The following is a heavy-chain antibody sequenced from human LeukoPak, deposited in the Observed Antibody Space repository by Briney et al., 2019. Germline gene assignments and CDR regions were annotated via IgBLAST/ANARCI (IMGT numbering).Heavy chain of an antibody. CDR3: VFCSGGNCYYAVRGWTY. CDR1: GFSFSDYG. J-gene: IGHJ4*02. V-gene: IGHV3-30*03. D-gene: IGHD2-15*01. CDR2: ISYDGITK. Sequence: PGGSLRLSCVASGFSFSDYGMHWVRQAPGKGLEWMAVISYDGITKKYADSVQGRFIISRDNSKNTVQLEMNSLRVEDTAVYYCVFCSGGNCYYAVRGWTYWGQGTLVTVSS.